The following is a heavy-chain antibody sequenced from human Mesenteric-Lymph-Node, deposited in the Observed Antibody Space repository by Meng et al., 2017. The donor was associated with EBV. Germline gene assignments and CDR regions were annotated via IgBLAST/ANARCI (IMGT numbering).Heavy chain of an antibody. CDR3: ARGYSSGWFDP. Sequence: VKLVESGGGLVKPGGSLRLSCAASGFTFSGYSMSWIRPAAGKGLEWVSYISSSGSTMIYADSVKGRFTISRDNAKDSLFLQMNNLRGDDTAVYYCARGYSSGWFDPWGQGTLVTVSS. D-gene: IGHD6-19*01. CDR1: GFTFSGYS. J-gene: IGHJ5*02. CDR2: ISSSGSTM. V-gene: IGHV3-11*01.